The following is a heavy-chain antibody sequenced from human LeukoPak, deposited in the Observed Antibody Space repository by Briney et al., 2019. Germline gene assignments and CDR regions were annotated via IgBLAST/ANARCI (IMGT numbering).Heavy chain of an antibody. V-gene: IGHV4-59*01. CDR3: ARGPDERWLQLIDY. CDR2: IYYSGST. D-gene: IGHD5-24*01. Sequence: SETLSLTCTVSGGSISSYYWSWIRQPPGKGLEWIGYIYYSGSTNYNPSLKSRVTISVDTSKNQFSLKLSSVTAADTAVYYFARGPDERWLQLIDYWGQGTLVTVSS. CDR1: GGSISSYY. J-gene: IGHJ4*02.